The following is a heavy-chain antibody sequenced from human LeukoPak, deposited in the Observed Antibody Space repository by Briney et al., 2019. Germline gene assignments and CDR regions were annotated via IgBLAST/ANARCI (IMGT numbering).Heavy chain of an antibody. D-gene: IGHD3-22*01. CDR2: IFYSGST. J-gene: IGHJ4*02. CDR1: GGSISTYY. Sequence: SETLSLTCTVSGGSISTYYWTWIRQPPGKGLEWIGFIFYSGSTNYNPSLKSRVTISVDTSKNQFSLKLSSVTAADTAVYYCAREGQFGYYDNSGYHEYYFDYWGRGTLVTVSS. CDR3: AREGQFGYYDNSGYHEYYFDY. V-gene: IGHV4-59*12.